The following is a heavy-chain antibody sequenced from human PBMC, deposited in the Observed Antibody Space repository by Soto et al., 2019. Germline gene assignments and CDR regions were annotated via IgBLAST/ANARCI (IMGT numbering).Heavy chain of an antibody. CDR2: IYWDDDN. D-gene: IGHD3-3*01. CDR3: VQSRWGGYCLQYYSSHPCYGLDV. Sequence: KSGPTLVNTTQTLTLTCTFSGLSLSTTGVGEGWIRQPPGKALEWLALIYWDDDNRYNPSLKSRLTITKDTSKNQVVLTMINMDPVDTATYYCVQSRWGGYCLQYYSSHPCYGLDVWGQGSTVTVSS. J-gene: IGHJ6*02. V-gene: IGHV2-5*02. CDR1: GLSLSTTGVG.